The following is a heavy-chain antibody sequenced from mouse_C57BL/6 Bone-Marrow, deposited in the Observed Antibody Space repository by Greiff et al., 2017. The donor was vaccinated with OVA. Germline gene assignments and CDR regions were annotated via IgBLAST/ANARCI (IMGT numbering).Heavy chain of an antibody. Sequence: VQLQQSGPELVKPGASVKISCKASGYTFTDYYMNWVKQSHGQSLEWIGAFNPNNGGTSSNQKFNGKATLTVDKSSSTAYMELRSLTSEDSAVDYCARELGRQYYFDYWGQGTTLTVSS. V-gene: IGHV1-26*01. CDR2: FNPNNGGT. CDR1: GYTFTDYY. CDR3: ARELGRQYYFDY. J-gene: IGHJ2*01.